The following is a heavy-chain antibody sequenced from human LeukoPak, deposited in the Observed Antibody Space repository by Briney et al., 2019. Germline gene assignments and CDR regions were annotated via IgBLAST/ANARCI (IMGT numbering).Heavy chain of an antibody. CDR2: IIPIFGTA. J-gene: IGHJ4*02. V-gene: IGHV1-69*06. CDR3: ATAGDYYGSASYYSGY. Sequence: SVNVSCKASGRTFSSYAISWVRQPTGQGLESMRGIIPIFGTANYAQKFQGRVAITADKSTSTAYMELLSLRSEDTAVYYCATAGDYYGSASYYSGYWGQGTLVTVSS. CDR1: GRTFSSYA. D-gene: IGHD3-10*01.